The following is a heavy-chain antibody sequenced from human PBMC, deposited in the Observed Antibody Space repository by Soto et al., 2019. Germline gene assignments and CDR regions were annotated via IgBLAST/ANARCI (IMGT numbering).Heavy chain of an antibody. CDR2: INPNSGGT. D-gene: IGHD3-10*01. Sequence: GASVKVSCKASGYTFTGYYMHWVRQAPGQGLEWMGWINPNSGGTNYAQKFQGWVTMTRDTSISTAYMELSRLRSDDTAVYYCARDTLTLWFGEKPPFYYGMDVWGQGTTVTVSS. V-gene: IGHV1-2*04. CDR1: GYTFTGYY. CDR3: ARDTLTLWFGEKPPFYYGMDV. J-gene: IGHJ6*02.